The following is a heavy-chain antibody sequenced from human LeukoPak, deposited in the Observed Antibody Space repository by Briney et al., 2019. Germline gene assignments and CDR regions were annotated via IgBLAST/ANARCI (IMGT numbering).Heavy chain of an antibody. V-gene: IGHV3-23*01. CDR3: TTRLQHHFDY. D-gene: IGHD4-11*01. CDR2: ISDGSRNT. J-gene: IGHJ4*02. Sequence: PGGSLRLSCATSGFTFSSYTMNWVRHTRGKGLQGVSTISDGSRNTHYADSVNGRFTISRDDFLNVVYLQMNSLTVEDTAVYYCTTRLQHHFDYWGQGTQVTVSS. CDR1: GFTFSSYT.